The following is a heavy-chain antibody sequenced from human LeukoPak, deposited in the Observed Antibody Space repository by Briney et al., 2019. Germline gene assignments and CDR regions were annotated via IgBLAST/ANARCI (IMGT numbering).Heavy chain of an antibody. V-gene: IGHV4-59*01. CDR2: IYYSGST. CDR3: ARDKWFGELQY. Sequence: SETLSLTRTVSGGSISSYYWSWIRQPPGKGLEWIGYIYYSGSTNYNPSLKSRVTISVDTSKNQFSLKLSSVTAADTAVYYCARDKWFGELQYWGQGTLVTVSS. J-gene: IGHJ4*02. CDR1: GGSISSYY. D-gene: IGHD3-10*01.